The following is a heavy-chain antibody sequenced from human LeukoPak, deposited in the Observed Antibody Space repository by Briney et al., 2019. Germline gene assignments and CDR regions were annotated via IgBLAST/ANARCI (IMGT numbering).Heavy chain of an antibody. V-gene: IGHV3-49*04. J-gene: IGHJ5*02. CDR2: IRSKAYGGTT. CDR1: GFTFGDYG. D-gene: IGHD6-19*01. Sequence: GGSLRLSCTASGFTFGDYGMNWVRQAPGKGLEWVGFIRSKAYGGTTEYAASVKGRFTISSDDSKTIAYLQMNSLKTEDTAVYFCTRVGHSSGWYNWFDPWGQGTLVAVSS. CDR3: TRVGHSSGWYNWFDP.